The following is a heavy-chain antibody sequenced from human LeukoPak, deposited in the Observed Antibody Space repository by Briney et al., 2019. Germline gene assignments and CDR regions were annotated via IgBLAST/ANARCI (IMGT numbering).Heavy chain of an antibody. CDR3: AKEPGYYFDY. Sequence: GSLRLSCAASGFTFSSYAMHWVRQAPGEGLEWVAVISYDGNNKYYADSVKGRFTISRDNSKNTLFLQMNSLRAEDTAVYYCAKEPGYYFDYWGQGTLVTVSS. V-gene: IGHV3-30-3*01. CDR1: GFTFSSYA. CDR2: ISYDGNNK. J-gene: IGHJ4*02.